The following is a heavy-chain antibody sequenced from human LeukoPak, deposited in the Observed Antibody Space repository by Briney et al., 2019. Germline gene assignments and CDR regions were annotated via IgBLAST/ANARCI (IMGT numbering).Heavy chain of an antibody. J-gene: IGHJ4*02. V-gene: IGHV4-34*01. CDR3: ASQGDTAMVIDY. D-gene: IGHD5-18*01. CDR1: GGSFSGYY. Sequence: TSETLSLTCAVYGGSFSGYYWSWIRRPPGKGLEWIGEINHSGSTNYNPSLKSRVTISVDTSKNQFSLKLSSVTAADTAVYYCASQGDTAMVIDYWGQGTLVTVSS. CDR2: INHSGST.